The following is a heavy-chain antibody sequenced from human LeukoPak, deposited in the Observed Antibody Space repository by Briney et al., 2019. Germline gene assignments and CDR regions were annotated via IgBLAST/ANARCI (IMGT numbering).Heavy chain of an antibody. CDR1: GYSISSGYY. CDR2: IYHSGST. CDR3: ARVGPPVDY. Sequence: SETLSLTCTVSGYSISSGYYWGWIRQPPGKGLEWIGSIYHSGSTYYNPSLKSRVTISVDTSKNQFSLKLSSVTAADTAVYYCARVGPPVDYWGQGTLVTVSS. V-gene: IGHV4-38-2*02. J-gene: IGHJ4*02.